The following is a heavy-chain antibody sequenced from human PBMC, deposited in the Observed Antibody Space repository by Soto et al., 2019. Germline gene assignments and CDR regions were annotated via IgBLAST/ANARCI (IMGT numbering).Heavy chain of an antibody. V-gene: IGHV4-34*01. CDR2: INHSGST. Sequence: SETLSLTCAVYGGSFSGYYWSWIRQPPGKGLEWIGEINHSGSTNYNSSLKSRVTISVDTSKNQFSLKLSSVTAADTAVYYCARGRGSYYGVYYFDYWGQGTLVTVSS. CDR3: ARGRGSYYGVYYFDY. CDR1: GGSFSGYY. J-gene: IGHJ4*02. D-gene: IGHD1-26*01.